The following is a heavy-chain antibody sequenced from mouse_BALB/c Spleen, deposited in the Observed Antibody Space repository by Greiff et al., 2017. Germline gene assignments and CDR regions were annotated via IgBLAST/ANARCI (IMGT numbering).Heavy chain of an antibody. Sequence: QVQLQQSGPSLVQPSQSLSITCTASGFSLTGYGVHWVRQSPGKGLEWLGVIWRGGSTDYNAAFMSRLSTTKDNSKSQVFFKMNSLQAGDTATYYCTKKTYNDTYAMDDGGQGTSVTVSS. CDR3: TKKTYNDTYAMDD. D-gene: IGHD2-4*01. V-gene: IGHV2-5-1*01. J-gene: IGHJ4*01. CDR2: IWRGGST. CDR1: GFSLTGYG.